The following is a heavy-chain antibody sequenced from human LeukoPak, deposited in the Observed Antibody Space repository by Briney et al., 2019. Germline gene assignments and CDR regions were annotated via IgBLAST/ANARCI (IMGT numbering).Heavy chain of an antibody. D-gene: IGHD5-12*01. CDR2: IKQDGSEK. V-gene: IGHV3-7*01. CDR3: ARDSGYSGYDPSDY. J-gene: IGHJ4*02. CDR1: GFTFSSYW. Sequence: PGGSLRLSCAASGFTFSSYWMSWVRQAPGKGLERVANIKQDGSEKYYVDSVKGRFTISRDNAKNSLYLQMNSLRAEDTAVYYCARDSGYSGYDPSDYWGQGTLVTVSS.